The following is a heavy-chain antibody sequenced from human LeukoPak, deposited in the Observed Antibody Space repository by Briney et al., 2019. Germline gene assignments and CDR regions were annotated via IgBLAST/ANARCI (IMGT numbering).Heavy chain of an antibody. D-gene: IGHD6-6*01. CDR1: GGSISSGGYY. CDR3: ARGAAARLFFYY. Sequence: SQTLSLTCTVSGGSISSGGYYWSWIRQHPGKGLEWIGYIYYSGSTYYNPSLKSRVTISVDTSKNQFSLKLSSVTAADTAVYYCARGAAARLFFYYWGQGTLVTVSS. CDR2: IYYSGST. V-gene: IGHV4-31*03. J-gene: IGHJ4*02.